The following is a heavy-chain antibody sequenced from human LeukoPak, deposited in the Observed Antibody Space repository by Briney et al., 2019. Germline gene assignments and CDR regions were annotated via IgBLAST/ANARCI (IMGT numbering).Heavy chain of an antibody. V-gene: IGHV3-23*01. CDR1: GFTFSSYA. CDR2: ISGSGGST. CDR3: AKDRRIVGAPHTPDAFDI. D-gene: IGHD1-26*01. J-gene: IGHJ3*02. Sequence: GGSLRLSCAASGFTFSSYAMSWVRQAPGKELEWVSAISGSGGSTYYADSVKGRFTISRDNSKNTLYLQMNSLRAEDTAVYYCAKDRRIVGAPHTPDAFDIWGQGTMVTVSS.